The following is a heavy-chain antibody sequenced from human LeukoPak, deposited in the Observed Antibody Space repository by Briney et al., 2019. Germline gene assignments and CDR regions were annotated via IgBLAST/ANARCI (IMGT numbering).Heavy chain of an antibody. CDR2: IYPGDSDT. CDR1: GYSFNSYW. D-gene: IGHD1/OR15-1a*01. Sequence: ESLKISCKGPGYSFNSYWIGLVPQMPGKGLELMGIIYPGDSDTRYSPSFQGQVTISADKSISTAYLQWSSLKASDTAMYYCARPRTNKGADYWGQGTLVTVSS. V-gene: IGHV5-51*01. CDR3: ARPRTNKGADY. J-gene: IGHJ4*02.